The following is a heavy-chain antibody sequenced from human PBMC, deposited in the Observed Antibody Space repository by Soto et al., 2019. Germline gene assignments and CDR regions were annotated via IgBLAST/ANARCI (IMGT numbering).Heavy chain of an antibody. V-gene: IGHV4-39*01. CDR2: IYYSGST. D-gene: IGHD4-17*01. J-gene: IGHJ4*02. CDR1: GGSISSSSYY. Sequence: TSETLSLTCTVSGGSISSSSYYWGWIRQPPGKGLEWIGGIYYSGSTYYNPSLKSRVTISVDTSKNQFSLKLSSVTAADTAVYYCARLPYGDHPFDYWGQGTLVTVSS. CDR3: ARLPYGDHPFDY.